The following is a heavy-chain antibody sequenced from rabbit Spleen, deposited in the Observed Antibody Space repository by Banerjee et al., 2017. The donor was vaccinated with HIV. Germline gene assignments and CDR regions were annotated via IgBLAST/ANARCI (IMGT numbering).Heavy chain of an antibody. CDR2: IDTNNGDT. CDR1: GFSFSSSYW. D-gene: IGHD1-1*01. Sequence: QSLEESGGDLVKPGASLTLTCTASGFSFSSSYWICWVRQAPGKGLEWIACIDTNNGDTDYANWPKGRFTISKTSSTTVTLQMTSLTAADTATYFCARDLVAVIGWNFNLWGQGTLVTVS. CDR3: ARDLVAVIGWNFNL. V-gene: IGHV1S40*01. J-gene: IGHJ4*01.